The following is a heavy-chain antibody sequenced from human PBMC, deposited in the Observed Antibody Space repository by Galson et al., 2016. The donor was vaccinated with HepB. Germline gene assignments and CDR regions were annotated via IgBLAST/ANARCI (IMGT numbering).Heavy chain of an antibody. CDR2: ISSSGGNT. Sequence: SLRLSCATSGFSFTSYAMNWVRQAPGKGLEWVSSISSSGGNTYYADSLKGRFTISRDNSKRMLYLQINSLSVEDTAIYYYALGGIVARQDYFDYWGQGTLVTVAS. V-gene: IGHV3-23*01. J-gene: IGHJ4*02. CDR1: GFSFTSYA. CDR3: ALGGIVARQDYFDY. D-gene: IGHD6-6*01.